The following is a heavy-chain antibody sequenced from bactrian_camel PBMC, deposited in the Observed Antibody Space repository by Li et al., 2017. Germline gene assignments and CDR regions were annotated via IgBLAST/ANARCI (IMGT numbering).Heavy chain of an antibody. CDR1: ESTLHNYC. V-gene: IGHV3S55*01. D-gene: IGHD2*01. J-gene: IGHJ6*01. CDR2: LASDGST. Sequence: HVQLVESGGGSVQAGGSLRLSCAAAESTLHNYCMAWFRLAPGKEREGVVALASDGSTWYADSVKGRFTISKDDLKDTLYLQMTSLKPEDTAMYYCAADSPPFVVVVTATPTWLTLVTGARGPRSPSP. CDR3: AADSPPFVVVVTATPTWLTLVT.